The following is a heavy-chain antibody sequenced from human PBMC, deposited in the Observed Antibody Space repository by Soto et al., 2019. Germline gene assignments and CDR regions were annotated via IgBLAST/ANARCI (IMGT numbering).Heavy chain of an antibody. CDR2: ISSSSSTI. Sequence: EVQLVESGGGLVQPGGSLRLSCAASGFTFSSYSMNWVRQAPGKGLEWVSYISSSSSTIYYADSVKGRLTISRDNAKNSLYLQMNSLRAEDTAVYYCARDRGIAVAGTSDYYYGMDVWGQGTTVTVSS. J-gene: IGHJ6*02. CDR1: GFTFSSYS. CDR3: ARDRGIAVAGTSDYYYGMDV. D-gene: IGHD6-19*01. V-gene: IGHV3-48*01.